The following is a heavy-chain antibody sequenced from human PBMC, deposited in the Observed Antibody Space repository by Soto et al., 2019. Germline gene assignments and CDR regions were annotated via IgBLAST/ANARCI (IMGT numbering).Heavy chain of an antibody. Sequence: SETLSLTCTVSGGSISSYYWSWIRQPPGKGLEWIGYIYYSGSTNYNPSLKSRVTISVDTSKNQFSLKLSSVTAADTAVYYCARQMERERQFDYWGQGTLVTVSS. J-gene: IGHJ4*02. CDR3: ARQMERERQFDY. CDR1: GGSISSYY. D-gene: IGHD1-26*01. CDR2: IYYSGST. V-gene: IGHV4-59*08.